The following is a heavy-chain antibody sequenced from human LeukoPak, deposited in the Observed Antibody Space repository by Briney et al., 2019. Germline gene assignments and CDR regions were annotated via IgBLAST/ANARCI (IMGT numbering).Heavy chain of an antibody. Sequence: PGGSLRLSCAASGFTFSDYAMHWVRQAPGKGLEWVALISYDGTNKYYADSVKGRFTTSRDNSRNTLYLQMNSLRAEDTAVYYCARDRAIFGVVISLYYMDVWGKGTTVTVSS. CDR3: ARDRAIFGVVISLYYMDV. J-gene: IGHJ6*03. CDR2: ISYDGTNK. V-gene: IGHV3-30-3*01. D-gene: IGHD3-3*02. CDR1: GFTFSDYA.